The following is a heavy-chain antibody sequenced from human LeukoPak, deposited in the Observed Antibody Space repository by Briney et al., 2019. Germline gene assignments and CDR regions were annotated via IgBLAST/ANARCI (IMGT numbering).Heavy chain of an antibody. Sequence: PGGSLRLSCAASGFTVSSNYMSWVRQAPGKGLEWVSVIYSGGSTYYADSVKGRFTISRDNSKNALYLQMNSLRAEDTAVYYCARSCYDSSCRWGQGTLVTVSS. J-gene: IGHJ4*02. V-gene: IGHV3-66*01. CDR2: IYSGGST. CDR1: GFTVSSNY. D-gene: IGHD3-22*01. CDR3: ARSCYDSSCR.